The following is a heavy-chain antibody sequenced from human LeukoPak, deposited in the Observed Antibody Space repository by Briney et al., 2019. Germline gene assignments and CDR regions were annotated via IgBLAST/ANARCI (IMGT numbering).Heavy chain of an antibody. Sequence: ASVKVSCKASGYTFTGYYIHWVRQAPGQGLEWMGYINPDSGATNYAQKFQGRVTMTRDTSISTAYMELSGLTSDDTAVYYCARSITATGHWGQGTLVTVSS. CDR2: INPDSGAT. CDR3: ARSITATGH. J-gene: IGHJ4*02. CDR1: GYTFTGYY. V-gene: IGHV1-2*02. D-gene: IGHD1-1*01.